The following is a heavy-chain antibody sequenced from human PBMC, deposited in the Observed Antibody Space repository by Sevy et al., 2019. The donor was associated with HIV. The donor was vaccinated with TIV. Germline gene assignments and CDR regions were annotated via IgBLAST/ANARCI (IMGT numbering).Heavy chain of an antibody. CDR1: AFTFSSYD. Sequence: GGSRRLSCAATAFTFSSYDMHWVRQVAGKGLEWVSSIGLSSDTYFAGSVKGRFTISRDNVKNYLYLQMSSLRAGDTAVYYCARETAADAFDVWGQGTFVTVSS. V-gene: IGHV3-13*01. D-gene: IGHD6-13*01. J-gene: IGHJ3*01. CDR2: IGLSSDT. CDR3: ARETAADAFDV.